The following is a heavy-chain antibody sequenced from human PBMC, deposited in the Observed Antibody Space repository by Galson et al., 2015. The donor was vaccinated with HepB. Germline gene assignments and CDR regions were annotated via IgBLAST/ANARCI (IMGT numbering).Heavy chain of an antibody. CDR2: IDPSDSYT. CDR3: ATRGGIAAAGPLGAFDI. CDR1: GYSFTSYW. Sequence: QSGAEVKKPGESLKISCKGSGYSFTSYWIGWVRQMPGKGLEWMGRIDPSDSYTNYSPSFQGHVTISADKSISTAYLQWSSLKASDTAMYYCATRGGIAAAGPLGAFDIWGQGTMVTVSS. D-gene: IGHD6-13*01. V-gene: IGHV5-10-1*01. J-gene: IGHJ3*02.